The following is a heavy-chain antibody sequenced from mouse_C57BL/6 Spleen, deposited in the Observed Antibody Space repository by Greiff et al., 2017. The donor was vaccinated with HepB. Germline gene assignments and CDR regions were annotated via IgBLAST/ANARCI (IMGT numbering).Heavy chain of an antibody. D-gene: IGHD1-1*01. CDR1: GYTFTDYY. CDR3: ASPRYYDSSYDYFDY. V-gene: IGHV1-19*01. CDR2: IDPYNGGT. Sequence: EVQLQQSGPVLVKPGASVKMSCKASGYTFTDYYMNCVKQSHGKSLEWIGVIDPYNGGTSYNQKFKGKATLTVDKSSSTAYMELHSLTSEDSAVYYCASPRYYDSSYDYFDYWGQGTTLTVSS. J-gene: IGHJ2*01.